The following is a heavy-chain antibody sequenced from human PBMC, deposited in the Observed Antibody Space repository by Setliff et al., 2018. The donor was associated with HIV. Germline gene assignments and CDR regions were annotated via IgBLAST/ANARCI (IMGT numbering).Heavy chain of an antibody. CDR2: IYHRVNT. V-gene: IGHV4-38-2*02. D-gene: IGHD3-10*01. J-gene: IGHJ5*02. CDR1: GYSISSDYY. CDR3: ASIWFGEAKPRDA. Sequence: PSETLSLTGTLSGYSISSDYYWGWIRQSPGKGLEWIGNIYHRVNTYSNPSLKSRVTISADAARNQFSLELTSVTAADTAVYYCASIWFGEAKPRDAWGQGMLVTVSS.